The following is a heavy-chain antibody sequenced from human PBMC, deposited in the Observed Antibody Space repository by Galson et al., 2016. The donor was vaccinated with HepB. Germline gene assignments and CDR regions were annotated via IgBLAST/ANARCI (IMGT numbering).Heavy chain of an antibody. V-gene: IGHV3-43D*04. Sequence: SLRLSCAASGFTFDDYAMHWVRQPPGKGLEWVSLITWDGGSPYYTESVRGRFTISRDNAKNSLSLQMNSLRVDDTAVYFCARDQRDGFFWSDYSYYMDVWGQGTPVTVSS. CDR1: GFTFDDYA. J-gene: IGHJ6*03. CDR3: ARDQRDGFFWSDYSYYMDV. CDR2: ITWDGGSP. D-gene: IGHD3-3*01.